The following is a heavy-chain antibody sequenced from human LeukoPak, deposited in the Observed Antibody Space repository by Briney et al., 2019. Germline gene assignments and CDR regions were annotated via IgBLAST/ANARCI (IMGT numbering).Heavy chain of an antibody. CDR1: GLTFSSFG. CDR2: ISYDGNHK. J-gene: IGHJ5*02. Sequence: GGSLRLSCAASGLTFSSFGIHWVRQAPGKGLEWVAVISYDGNHKFYADSVKGRFTISRDNSKNTLYLEMNSLRTEDTAMYYCAKGVTSGYPANWFDPWGQGTLVTVSS. D-gene: IGHD3-22*01. CDR3: AKGVTSGYPANWFDP. V-gene: IGHV3-30*18.